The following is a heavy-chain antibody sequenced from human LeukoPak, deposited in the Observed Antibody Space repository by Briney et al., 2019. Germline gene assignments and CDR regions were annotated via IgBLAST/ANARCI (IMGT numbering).Heavy chain of an antibody. D-gene: IGHD2-2*01. V-gene: IGHV4-39*01. CDR1: DGSISSSSYY. J-gene: IGHJ4*02. Sequence: NPSETLSLTCTVSDGSISSSSYYWGWIRQPPGKGLEWIGSIYYSGSTYYNPSLKSRVTISVDTSKNQFSLQLSSVTAADTAVYYCARHTIVVLPAAIDYWGQGTLVTVSA. CDR3: ARHTIVVLPAAIDY. CDR2: IYYSGST.